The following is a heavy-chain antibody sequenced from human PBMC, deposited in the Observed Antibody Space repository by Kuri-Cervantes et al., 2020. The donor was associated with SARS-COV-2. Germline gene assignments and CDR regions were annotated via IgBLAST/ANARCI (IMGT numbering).Heavy chain of an antibody. CDR3: ARDPGYNYGYDY. V-gene: IGHV4-59*01. CDR1: GGSISSYY. Sequence: SETLSLTCTVSGGSISSYYWSWIRQPPGKGLEWIGYIYYSGSTNYNPSLKSRVTIAVDTSKNQFSLNLSSVTAAVTAVYYCARDPGYNYGYDYWGQGILVTVSS. D-gene: IGHD5-18*01. J-gene: IGHJ4*02. CDR2: IYYSGST.